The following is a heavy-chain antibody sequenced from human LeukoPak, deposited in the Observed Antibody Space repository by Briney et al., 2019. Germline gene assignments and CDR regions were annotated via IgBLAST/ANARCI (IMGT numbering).Heavy chain of an antibody. CDR3: ARSVPSLDYLFDS. V-gene: IGHV4-59*08. CDR1: GGSISGYY. D-gene: IGHD4-11*01. CDR2: IYNNGIT. Sequence: PSETLSLTCTVSGGSISGYYWTWIRQLPGKGLEWIGYIYNNGITNYNPSLKSRVTVSVDTSKNQFSLRLTSVTAADTAVYYCARSVPSLDYLFDSWGHGTLVTVSS. J-gene: IGHJ5*01.